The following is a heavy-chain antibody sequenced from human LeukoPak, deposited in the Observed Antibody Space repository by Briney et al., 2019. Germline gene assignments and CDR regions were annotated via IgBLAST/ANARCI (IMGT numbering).Heavy chain of an antibody. CDR3: ARAVHDFWSGYYLDY. CDR1: GYTFTSYD. CDR2: MNPNSGNT. J-gene: IGHJ4*02. Sequence: ASVKVSCKASGYTFTSYDINWVRQATGQELEWMGWMNPNSGNTGYAQKFQGRVTMTRNTSISTAYMELSSLRSEDTAVYYCARAVHDFWSGYYLDYWGQGALVTVSS. D-gene: IGHD3-3*01. V-gene: IGHV1-8*01.